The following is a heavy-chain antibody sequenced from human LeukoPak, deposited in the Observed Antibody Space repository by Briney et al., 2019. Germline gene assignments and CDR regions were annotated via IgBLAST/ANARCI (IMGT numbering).Heavy chain of an antibody. D-gene: IGHD5-12*01. CDR1: GYMFTAYY. Sequence: ASVKVSCKASGYMFTAYYLHWVRQAPGQGLEWMGWINPKNCATNYEEKFQGRLSMSRDTSISTVYIELSRLRFDDTGVYYCARVLSSGSSRGWFDPWGQGTLVTVSS. CDR3: ARVLSSGSSRGWFDP. J-gene: IGHJ5*02. V-gene: IGHV1-2*02. CDR2: INPKNCAT.